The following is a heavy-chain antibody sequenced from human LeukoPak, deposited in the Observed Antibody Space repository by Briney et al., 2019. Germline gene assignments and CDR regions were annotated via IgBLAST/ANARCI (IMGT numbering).Heavy chain of an antibody. Sequence: SETLSLTCAVYGGSFSAYHWSWIRQPPGKGLEWIGEINHSGSTNYNPSLKSRVTLSVDTSRNQFSLKLNSVTAADAAVYYCVRADGRDGYKGLVDYWGQGNLVTVSS. CDR2: INHSGST. V-gene: IGHV4-34*01. J-gene: IGHJ4*02. D-gene: IGHD5-24*01. CDR3: VRADGRDGYKGLVDY. CDR1: GGSFSAYH.